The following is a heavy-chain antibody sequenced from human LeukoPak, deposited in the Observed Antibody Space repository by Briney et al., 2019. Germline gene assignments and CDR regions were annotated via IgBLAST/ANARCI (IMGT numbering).Heavy chain of an antibody. J-gene: IGHJ4*02. CDR2: NKSKTDGGTT. V-gene: IGHV3-15*01. CDR3: TTDLVGDYDYVWGSYFRFDY. CDR1: RFTLRNAG. Sequence: GGPLRLPCAASRFTLRNAGMSWPPQSPGKGLECGRHNKSKTDGGTTDYAAPVKGRFTISRDDSKNTLYLQMNSLKTEDTAVYYCTTDLVGDYDYVWGSYFRFDYWGQGTLVTVSS. D-gene: IGHD3-16*01.